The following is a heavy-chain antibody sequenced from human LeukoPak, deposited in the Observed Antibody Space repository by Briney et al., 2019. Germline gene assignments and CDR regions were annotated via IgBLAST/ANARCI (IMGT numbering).Heavy chain of an antibody. CDR3: ARGYCSSTSCYEKWFDP. V-gene: IGHV4-61*02. CDR2: IYTSGST. CDR1: GGSISSGSYY. J-gene: IGHJ5*02. Sequence: PSETLSLTCTFSGGSISSGSYYWSWIRQPAGKGLEWIGRIYTSGSTNYNPSLKSRVTISVDTSKNQFSLKLSSVTAADTAVYYCARGYCSSTSCYEKWFDPWGQGTLVTVSS. D-gene: IGHD2-2*01.